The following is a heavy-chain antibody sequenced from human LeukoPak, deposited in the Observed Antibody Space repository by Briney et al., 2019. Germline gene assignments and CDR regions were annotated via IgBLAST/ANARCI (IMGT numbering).Heavy chain of an antibody. V-gene: IGHV4-59*01. Sequence: PSETLSLTCTVSGCSISSYYWSWIRQPPGKGLEWIGYIYYSGSTNYNPSLKSRVTISVDTSKNQFSLKLSSVTAADTAVYYCASSWPTEYFQHWGQGTLVTVSS. CDR3: ASSWPTEYFQH. CDR2: IYYSGST. CDR1: GCSISSYY. D-gene: IGHD6-13*01. J-gene: IGHJ1*01.